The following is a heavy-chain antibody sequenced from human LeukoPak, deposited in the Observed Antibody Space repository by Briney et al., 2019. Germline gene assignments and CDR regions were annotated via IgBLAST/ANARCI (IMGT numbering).Heavy chain of an antibody. CDR2: ISGSGGST. V-gene: IGHV3-23*01. D-gene: IGHD6-13*01. CDR1: GFPFSSYA. J-gene: IGHJ4*02. CDR3: AKERGFIAHPVDY. Sequence: GSLKLSCAASGFPFSSYAHSWVRPASGKGLEWVSAISGSGGSTYYADSVKGRFTISRDNSKNTLYLQMNSLRAEDTAVYYCAKERGFIAHPVDYWGQGTLVTVSS.